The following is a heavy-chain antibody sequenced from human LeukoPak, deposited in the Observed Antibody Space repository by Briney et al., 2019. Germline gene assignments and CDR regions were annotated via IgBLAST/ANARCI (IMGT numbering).Heavy chain of an antibody. J-gene: IGHJ4*02. D-gene: IGHD3-22*01. Sequence: SETLSLTCTVSGGSFSSGSYYWSWVRQPPGKGLEWIGYIYYSGSTNYNPSLKSRVTISVDTSKNQFSLRLSSVTAADTAVYYCARYYYDSSGYYYTDYWGQGTLVTVSS. CDR2: IYYSGST. CDR1: GGSFSSGSYY. CDR3: ARYYYDSSGYYYTDY. V-gene: IGHV4-61*01.